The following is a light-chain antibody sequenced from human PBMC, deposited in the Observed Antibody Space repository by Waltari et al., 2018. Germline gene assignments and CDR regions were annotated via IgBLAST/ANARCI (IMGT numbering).Light chain of an antibody. CDR1: SGSVSTGYY. V-gene: IGLV8-61*01. Sequence: QTVVTQEPSFSVSPGGTVTLTCGLSSGSVSTGYYPSWYQQTPGQAPRTLIFSTNPRSSGVPDRFSGSILGNKAALTITGAQADDESDYYCVLYMGRGISIFGGGTKVTVL. J-gene: IGLJ2*01. CDR2: STN. CDR3: VLYMGRGISI.